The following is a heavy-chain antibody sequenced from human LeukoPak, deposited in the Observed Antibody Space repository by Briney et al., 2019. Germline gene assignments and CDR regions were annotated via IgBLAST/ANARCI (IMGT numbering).Heavy chain of an antibody. CDR1: GYSFTSYW. V-gene: IGHV5-51*01. CDR2: IYPGDSDT. J-gene: IGHJ5*02. D-gene: IGHD2-2*01. Sequence: GESLKISCKGSGYSFTSYWIGWVRQMPGKGLEWMGIIYPGDSDTRYSPSFQGQVTISADKSISTAYLQWSSLKASDTAMYYCATVGYCSSTSCYPSNGWFDPWGQGTRVTVSS. CDR3: ATVGYCSSTSCYPSNGWFDP.